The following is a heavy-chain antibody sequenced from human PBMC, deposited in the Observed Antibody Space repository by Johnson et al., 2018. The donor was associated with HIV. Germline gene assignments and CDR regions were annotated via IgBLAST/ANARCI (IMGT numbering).Heavy chain of an antibody. V-gene: IGHV3-30*04. CDR3: AKDEVKWELLHI. Sequence: QVQLVESGGGVVQPGRSLRLSCAASGFSFSPYALHWVRQTPGKGLEWVAVISHDGSKKYYADSVEGRFTISRDNFKNTLYLQMNSLRAEDTAVYYCAKDEVKWELLHIWGQGTMVTVSS. CDR1: GFSFSPYA. CDR2: ISHDGSKK. D-gene: IGHD1-26*01. J-gene: IGHJ3*02.